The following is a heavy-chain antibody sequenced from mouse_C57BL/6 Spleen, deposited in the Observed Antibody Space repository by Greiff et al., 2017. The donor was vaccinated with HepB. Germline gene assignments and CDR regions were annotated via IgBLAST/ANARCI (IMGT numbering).Heavy chain of an antibody. CDR1: GYTFTSYW. CDR3: ARSDGSSYRWYFDV. V-gene: IGHV1-64*01. Sequence: VQLQQPGAELVKPGASVKLSCKASGYTFTSYWMHWVKQRPGQGLEWIGMIHPNSGSTNYNEKFKSKATLTVDKSSSTAYMQLSSLTSEDSAVYYCARSDGSSYRWYFDVWGTGTTVTVSS. D-gene: IGHD1-1*01. J-gene: IGHJ1*03. CDR2: IHPNSGST.